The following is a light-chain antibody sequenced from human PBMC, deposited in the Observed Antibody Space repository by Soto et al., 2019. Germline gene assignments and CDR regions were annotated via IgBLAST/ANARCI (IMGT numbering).Light chain of an antibody. CDR3: QQSSSTPPFT. J-gene: IGKJ3*01. CDR2: GVS. V-gene: IGKV1-39*01. Sequence: DIQMTQSPSALSASIGDIVTITCGASQSISIWLAWYQQKPGKAPKLLIYGVSTLHSGVPSRFSADGSGTDFTLTISSLQPEDFATYYCQQSSSTPPFTFGPGTKVDIK. CDR1: QSISIW.